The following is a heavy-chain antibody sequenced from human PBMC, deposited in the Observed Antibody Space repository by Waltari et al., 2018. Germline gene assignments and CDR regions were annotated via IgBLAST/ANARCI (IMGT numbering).Heavy chain of an antibody. CDR3: ARHGNYDFWRAYYYYGMDV. D-gene: IGHD3-3*01. Sequence: QVQLQESGPGLVKPSETLSLTCAVSGYSISSGYYWGWIRQPPGKGLEWMGSIYHSGSTYYNPSLKSRVTISVDTSKNQFSLKLSSVTAADTAVYYCARHGNYDFWRAYYYYGMDVWGQGTTVTVSS. CDR2: IYHSGST. V-gene: IGHV4-38-2*01. J-gene: IGHJ6*02. CDR1: GYSISSGYY.